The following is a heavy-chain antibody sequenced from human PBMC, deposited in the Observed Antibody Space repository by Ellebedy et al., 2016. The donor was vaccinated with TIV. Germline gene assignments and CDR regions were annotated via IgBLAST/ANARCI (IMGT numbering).Heavy chain of an antibody. CDR3: AKARQQWLVVSAFDI. CDR1: GFTFDDYA. V-gene: IGHV3-9*01. Sequence: GGSLRLXXAASGFTFDDYAMHWVRQAPGKGLEWVSGISWNSGSIGYADSVKGRFTISRDNAKNSLYLQMNSLRAEDTALYYCAKARQQWLVVSAFDIWGQGTMVTVSS. J-gene: IGHJ3*02. D-gene: IGHD6-19*01. CDR2: ISWNSGSI.